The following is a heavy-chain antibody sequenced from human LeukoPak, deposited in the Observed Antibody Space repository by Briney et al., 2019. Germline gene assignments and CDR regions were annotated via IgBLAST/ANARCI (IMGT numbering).Heavy chain of an antibody. D-gene: IGHD1-26*01. CDR1: GFTFSSYE. CDR2: ISSSGSTI. V-gene: IGHV3-48*03. CDR3: ARDSGSYYVFDY. J-gene: IGHJ4*02. Sequence: PGGSLRLSCAASGFTFSSYEMNWVRQAPGKGLEWVSYISSSGSTIYYADSVKGRFTISRDNAKNSLYLQMNSLRAEDTAVYYCARDSGSYYVFDYWGQGTLVTVSS.